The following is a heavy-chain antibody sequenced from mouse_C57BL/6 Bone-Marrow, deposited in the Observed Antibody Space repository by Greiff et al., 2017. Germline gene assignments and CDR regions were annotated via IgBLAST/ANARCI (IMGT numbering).Heavy chain of an antibody. Sequence: VQLQESGAELARPGASVTLSCKASGYTFTSYGISWVKQRTGQGLEWIGEIYPRSGNTYYNEKFKGKATLTADKSSSTAYMELRSLTSEDSAVYFCARSPITTVVATGYFDVWGTGTTVTVSS. D-gene: IGHD1-1*01. CDR1: GYTFTSYG. J-gene: IGHJ1*03. CDR3: ARSPITTVVATGYFDV. CDR2: IYPRSGNT. V-gene: IGHV1-81*01.